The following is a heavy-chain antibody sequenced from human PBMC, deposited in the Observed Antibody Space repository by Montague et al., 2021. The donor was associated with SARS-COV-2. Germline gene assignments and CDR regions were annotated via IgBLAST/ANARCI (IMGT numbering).Heavy chain of an antibody. CDR2: CYLRVGN. D-gene: IGHD2-2*01. CDR3: ALPTVGARFDP. J-gene: IGHJ5*02. CDR1: RHSGVGRHR. Sequence: SETLSLTCAVARHSGVGRHRRRWDDHPSGLHSPRIGVCYLRVGNKNNPSLKSRVTISLDKSKNPFSLKLSSLTAADTGVYYCALPTVGARFDPWGQGTLVTVSS. V-gene: IGHV4-4*02.